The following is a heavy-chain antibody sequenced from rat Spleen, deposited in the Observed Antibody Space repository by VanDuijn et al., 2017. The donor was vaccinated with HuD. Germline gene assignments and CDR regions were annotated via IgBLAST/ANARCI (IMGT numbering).Heavy chain of an antibody. V-gene: IGHV5-31*01. CDR2: ITNTGGST. CDR1: GFTFNNYW. D-gene: IGHD1-6*01. Sequence: EVQLVESGGGLVQPGRSLKLSCVASGFTFNNYWMTWIRQAPGKGLEWVASITNTGGSTYYPDSVKGRFTISRDNAKSTLYLQMNSLRSEDTATYYCTRDRDVYYGFPFDYWGQGVMVTVSS. CDR3: TRDRDVYYGFPFDY. J-gene: IGHJ2*01.